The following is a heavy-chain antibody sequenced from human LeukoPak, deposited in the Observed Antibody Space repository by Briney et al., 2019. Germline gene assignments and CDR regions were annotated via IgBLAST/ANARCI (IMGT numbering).Heavy chain of an antibody. CDR3: AKDMGSGWYRANFDY. J-gene: IGHJ4*02. Sequence: PGGSLRLSCAASGFTFSNYGMHWVRQAPGKGLEWVTFIRYDGSNKFYADSVKGRFTISRDNSKNTMLLQMYSLRPEDTALYYCAKDMGSGWYRANFDYGGRGTLVTVS. D-gene: IGHD6-19*01. CDR2: IRYDGSNK. V-gene: IGHV3-30*02. CDR1: GFTFSNYG.